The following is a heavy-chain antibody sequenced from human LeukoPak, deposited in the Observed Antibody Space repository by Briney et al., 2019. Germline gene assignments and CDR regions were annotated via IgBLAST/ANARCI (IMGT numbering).Heavy chain of an antibody. V-gene: IGHV4-30-2*05. CDR2: IYHSGST. J-gene: IGHJ3*02. CDR1: GGSISSGGYS. Sequence: SQTLSLTCAVSGGSISSGGYSWSWIRQPPGKGLEWIGYIYHSGSTYYNPSLKSRVTISVDTSKNQFSLKLSSVTAADTAVYYCAREDHSSGFDAFDIWGQGTMVTVSS. D-gene: IGHD6-19*01. CDR3: AREDHSSGFDAFDI.